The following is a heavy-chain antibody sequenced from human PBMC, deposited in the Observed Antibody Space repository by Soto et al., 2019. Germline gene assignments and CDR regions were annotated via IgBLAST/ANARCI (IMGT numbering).Heavy chain of an antibody. D-gene: IGHD6-19*01. J-gene: IGHJ4*02. CDR2: VYYTGST. V-gene: IGHV4-59*01. CDR1: GASISGSY. Sequence: PETLSLTCSVSGASISGSYWRWSRQAPGKGLEWLGYVYYTGSTNYSPSLRSRFSISVDTSKNEFSLRLSSVTAADTAVYFCARSVAVPGAHIDYWGQGTQVTVSS. CDR3: ARSVAVPGAHIDY.